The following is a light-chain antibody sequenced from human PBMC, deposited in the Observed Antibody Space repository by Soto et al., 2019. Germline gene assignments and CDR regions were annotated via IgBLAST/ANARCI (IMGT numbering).Light chain of an antibody. CDR3: QQNNDWPWT. V-gene: IGKV3-15*01. CDR1: QSVSSN. CDR2: GAS. Sequence: EIVMTQSPATLSMSPGERATLSCRAGQSVSSNLAWYQQKPGQAPRLLIYGASTRATGIPARFSGSGSGTDFTLTISSLQSEDFAVYYCQQNNDWPWTSGQGTKVEIK. J-gene: IGKJ1*01.